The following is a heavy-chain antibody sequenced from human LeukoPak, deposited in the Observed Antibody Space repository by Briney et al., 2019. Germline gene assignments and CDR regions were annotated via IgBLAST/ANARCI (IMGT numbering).Heavy chain of an antibody. CDR2: IYYSGST. J-gene: IGHJ6*02. CDR3: ARDPSVVPAYYYYGMDV. CDR1: GGSISSYY. D-gene: IGHD2-2*01. V-gene: IGHV4-59*12. Sequence: SETLSLTCTVSGGSISSYYWSWIRQPPGKGLEWIGYIYYSGSTYYNPSLKSRLTISIDTSKNQFSLELSSVTAADTAVYYCARDPSVVPAYYYYGMDVWGQGTTVTVSS.